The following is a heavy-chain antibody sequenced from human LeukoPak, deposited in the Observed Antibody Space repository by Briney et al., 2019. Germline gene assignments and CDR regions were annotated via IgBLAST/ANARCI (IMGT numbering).Heavy chain of an antibody. J-gene: IGHJ4*02. V-gene: IGHV3-30*02. D-gene: IGHD1/OR15-1a*01. CDR3: ARTAKRRYYFDY. Sequence: GSLRLSCAASGFTFSSYGMHWVRQAPGKGLEWVAFIRYDGSNEYYADSVKGRFTISRDNSKNTLYLQMNSLRAEDTAVYYCARTAKRRYYFDYWGQGTLVTVSS. CDR1: GFTFSSYG. CDR2: IRYDGSNE.